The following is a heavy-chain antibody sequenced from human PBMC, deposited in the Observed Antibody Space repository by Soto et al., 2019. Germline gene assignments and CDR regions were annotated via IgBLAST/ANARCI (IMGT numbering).Heavy chain of an antibody. V-gene: IGHV1-3*01. CDR2: INAGNGNT. J-gene: IGHJ4*02. Sequence: QVQVVVSGAEVKKPGASVKVSCKASGYTFISYAIHWVRQAPGQRLEWMGWINAGNGNTKYSQNFQGRVTITRDTSARTAYMELSSLRSEDTGFYYRARGEGTYFYDYWGQGTLVTVSS. CDR3: ARGEGTYFYDY. CDR1: GYTFISYA.